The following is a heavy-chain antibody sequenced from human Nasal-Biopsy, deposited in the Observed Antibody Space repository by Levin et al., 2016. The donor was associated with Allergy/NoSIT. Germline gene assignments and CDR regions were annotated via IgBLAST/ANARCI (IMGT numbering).Heavy chain of an antibody. CDR1: GFAFSTWW. V-gene: IGHV3-7*01. J-gene: IGHJ4*02. CDR3: VRHTDWSFDF. D-gene: IGHD3-9*01. CDR2: INPEGSGK. Sequence: GGSLRLSCAASGFAFSTWWMTWVRQAPGKGLEWVANINPEGSGKYYMDSVRGRFTISRDNAKNSLSLQMNSLGAEDTAVYYCVRHTDWSFDFWGQGTLVTVSS.